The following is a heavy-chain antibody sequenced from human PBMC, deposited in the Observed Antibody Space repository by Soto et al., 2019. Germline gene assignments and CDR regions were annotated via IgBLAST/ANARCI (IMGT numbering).Heavy chain of an antibody. CDR1: GGTFSSYA. J-gene: IGHJ2*01. CDR2: IIPIFGTA. CDR3: ARDRSATVEDWYFDL. V-gene: IGHV1-69*01. Sequence: QVQLVQSGAEVKKPGSSVKVSCKASGGTFSSYAISWVRQAPGQGLEWMGGIIPIFGTANYAQKFQGRVTITADESTSTAYLELSSLISEDTAVYYCARDRSATVEDWYFDLWGRGTLVTVSS. D-gene: IGHD6-19*01.